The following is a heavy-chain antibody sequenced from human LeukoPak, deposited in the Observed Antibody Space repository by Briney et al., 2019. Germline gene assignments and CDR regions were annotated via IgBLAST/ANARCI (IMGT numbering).Heavy chain of an antibody. CDR2: INHSGST. CDR1: GGSFSGYY. Sequence: SGTLSLTCAVYGGSFSGYYWSWIRQPPGKGLEWIGEINHSGSTNYNPSLKSRVTISVDTSKNQFSLKLSSVTAADTAVYYRAREYYGSGSYYKAWFDPWGQGTLVTVSS. V-gene: IGHV4-34*01. J-gene: IGHJ5*02. CDR3: AREYYGSGSYYKAWFDP. D-gene: IGHD3-10*01.